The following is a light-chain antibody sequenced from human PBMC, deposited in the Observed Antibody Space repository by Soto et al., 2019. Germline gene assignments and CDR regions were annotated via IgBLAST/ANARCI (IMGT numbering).Light chain of an antibody. CDR3: CSYAGTSTYV. CDR1: SSDVGSHNL. V-gene: IGLV2-23*01. J-gene: IGLJ1*01. Sequence: QSALTQPASVSGSPGQSITISCTGTSSDVGSHNLVSWYQQHPGKAPKLLIYEGTKRPSGVSNRFSGSKSGNTASLTISGLQAEDEADYYCCSYAGTSTYVFGTGTKLTVL. CDR2: EGT.